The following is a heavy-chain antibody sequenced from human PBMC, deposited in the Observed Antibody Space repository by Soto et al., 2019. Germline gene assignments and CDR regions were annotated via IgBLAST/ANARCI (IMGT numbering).Heavy chain of an antibody. V-gene: IGHV4-38-2*02. CDR3: AREEVSYGSGTYYRVFVY. Sequence: PSETLSLTCTVSGDSVDSRYYWAWIRQPPGKGLEWIGTVSRRWSAYYSPSVKSRATISLDTSNNQFSLRLSSVTAADTAMYYCAREEVSYGSGTYYRVFVYWGQGTRVTVS. D-gene: IGHD3-10*01. CDR1: GDSVDSRYY. CDR2: VSRRWSA. J-gene: IGHJ4*02.